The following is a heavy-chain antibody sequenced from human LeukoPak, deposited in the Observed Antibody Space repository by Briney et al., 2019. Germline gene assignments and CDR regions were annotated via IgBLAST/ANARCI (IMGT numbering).Heavy chain of an antibody. CDR1: GYTFTGYY. Sequence: ASVKVSCKASGYTFTGYYMHWVRQAPGQGLEWMGWINPNSGGTNYAQKFQGRVTMTRDTSISTAYMELSRLRSDDTAVYYCARVRILRFLEWSPSRSFXIWGQGTMVTVSS. J-gene: IGHJ3*02. CDR3: ARVRILRFLEWSPSRSFXI. D-gene: IGHD3-3*01. CDR2: INPNSGGT. V-gene: IGHV1-2*02.